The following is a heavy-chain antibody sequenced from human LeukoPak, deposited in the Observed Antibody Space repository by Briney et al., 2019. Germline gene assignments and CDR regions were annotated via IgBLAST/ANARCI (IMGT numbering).Heavy chain of an antibody. CDR3: ASVARSDFWSGYYTHYYYYMDV. CDR1: GGSFSGYY. J-gene: IGHJ6*03. D-gene: IGHD3-3*01. CDR2: INHSGST. V-gene: IGHV4-34*01. Sequence: SETLSLTCAVYGGSFSGYYWSWIRQPPGKGLEWIGEINHSGSTNYNPSLKSRVTISVDTSKNQFSLKLSSVTAADTAVYYCASVARSDFWSGYYTHYYYYMDVWGKGTTVTVSS.